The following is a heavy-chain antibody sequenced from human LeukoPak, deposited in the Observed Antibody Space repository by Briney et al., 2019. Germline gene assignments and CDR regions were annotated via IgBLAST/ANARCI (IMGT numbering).Heavy chain of an antibody. CDR1: GFTFSSYA. CDR2: ISRSGGST. Sequence: PVGSLRLSCAASGFTFSSYAMSWVRQAPGKGLEWVSAISRSGGSTYYADSVKGRFTISRDNSKNTLYLQMNSLRAEDTAVYYCANNPYSSSWSYIDYWGQGTLVTVSS. CDR3: ANNPYSSSWSYIDY. D-gene: IGHD6-13*01. V-gene: IGHV3-23*01. J-gene: IGHJ4*02.